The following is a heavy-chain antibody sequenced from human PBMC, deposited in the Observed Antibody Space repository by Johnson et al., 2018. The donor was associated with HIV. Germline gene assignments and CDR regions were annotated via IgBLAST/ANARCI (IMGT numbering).Heavy chain of an antibody. J-gene: IGHJ3*02. V-gene: IGHV3-33*06. D-gene: IGHD2-21*01. CDR1: GFTFSSYG. CDR2: IWYDGSNK. Sequence: QVQLVESGGGVVQPGRSLRLSCAASGFTFSSYGMHWVRQAPGKGLEWAAVIWYDGSNKYYADSVKGRFTISRDNSKNTLYLQMNSLRAEDTAVYYWAKGVRKGKPDLDAFDIWGQGTMVTVSP. CDR3: AKGVRKGKPDLDAFDI.